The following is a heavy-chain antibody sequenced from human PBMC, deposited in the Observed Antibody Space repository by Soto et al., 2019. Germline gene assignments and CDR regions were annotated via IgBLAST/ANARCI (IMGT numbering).Heavy chain of an antibody. V-gene: IGHV4-59*08. CDR1: GGSISSYY. D-gene: IGHD3-10*01. CDR3: ARHNYGSGSTYCDY. Sequence: QVQLQESGPGLVKPSETLSLTCTVSGGSISSYYWSWIRQPPGKGLEWIGYIYNSGSTNYNPSLKRRITISVDTTKNQFSLKLNSMTAADTAVYYCARHNYGSGSTYCDYWGQGTLVTVSS. J-gene: IGHJ4*02. CDR2: IYNSGST.